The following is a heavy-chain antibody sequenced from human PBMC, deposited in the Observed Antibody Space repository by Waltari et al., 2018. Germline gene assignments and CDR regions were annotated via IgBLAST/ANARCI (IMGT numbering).Heavy chain of an antibody. CDR1: GFTFSSYR. Sequence: EVQLVESGGGLVKPGGSLRLSCAASGFTFSSYRMNWVRQAPGKGLGWVSSISSSSSYIYYADSVKGRFTISRDNAKNSLYLQMNSLRAEDTAVYYCARGIAARRGFNYYMDVWGKGTTVTVSS. CDR3: ARGIAARRGFNYYMDV. V-gene: IGHV3-21*01. CDR2: ISSSSSYI. D-gene: IGHD6-6*01. J-gene: IGHJ6*03.